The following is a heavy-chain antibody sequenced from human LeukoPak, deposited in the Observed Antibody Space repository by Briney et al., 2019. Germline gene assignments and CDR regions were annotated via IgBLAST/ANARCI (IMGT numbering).Heavy chain of an antibody. CDR1: GYTFSDYY. Sequence: ASVKVSCKASGYTFSDYYIHWVRQAPGQGLEWMGWIHPNSGDTKYVQTIQDRVTVTKDTPISTTYMDVSRLRTDHTDVHYVAFGSYQFDPWGQGTLVTVSS. V-gene: IGHV1-2*02. J-gene: IGHJ5*02. CDR2: IHPNSGDT. D-gene: IGHD3-16*02. CDR3: AFGSYQFDP.